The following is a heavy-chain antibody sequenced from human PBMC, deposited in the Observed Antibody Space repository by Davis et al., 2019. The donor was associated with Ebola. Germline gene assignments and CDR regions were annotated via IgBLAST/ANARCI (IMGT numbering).Heavy chain of an antibody. V-gene: IGHV1-46*01. J-gene: IGHJ4*02. D-gene: IGHD3-10*01. CDR3: ASGTYYGSGSYIDY. Sequence: SVKVSCWAFGYTFTSYYIHWVRQAPGQGLEWMGIVNPSGGSTTYAQKFQGRVTMTRDTSTSTVYMELSSLRSEDTAVYYCASGTYYGSGSYIDYWGQGTLVTVSS. CDR1: GYTFTSYY. CDR2: VNPSGGST.